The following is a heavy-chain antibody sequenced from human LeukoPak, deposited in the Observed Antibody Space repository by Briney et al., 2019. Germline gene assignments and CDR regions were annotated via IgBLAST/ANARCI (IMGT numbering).Heavy chain of an antibody. Sequence: GGSLRLSCAASGFDFSGYTMTWVRQAPGRGLEWLSAITSSRGDIYYAGSAKGRFTISRDNAKNSLYLQINSLGAEDTAVYYCTRVNGDSVDADYYYYMDVWGKGTTVTVSS. D-gene: IGHD2-21*02. CDR2: ITSSRGDI. J-gene: IGHJ6*03. V-gene: IGHV3-21*01. CDR3: TRVNGDSVDADYYYYMDV. CDR1: GFDFSGYT.